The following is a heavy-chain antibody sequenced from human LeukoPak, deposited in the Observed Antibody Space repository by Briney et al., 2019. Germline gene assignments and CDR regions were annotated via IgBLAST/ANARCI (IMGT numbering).Heavy chain of an antibody. Sequence: GRSLRLSCAASGFTFSSYAMHWVRQAPGKGLEWVAVISYDGSNKYYADSVKGRFTISRDNSKNTLYLQMNSLRAEDTAVYYCARVRGVGSDSFDYWGQGTLVTVSS. V-gene: IGHV3-30-3*01. J-gene: IGHJ4*02. CDR3: ARVRGVGSDSFDY. CDR2: ISYDGSNK. CDR1: GFTFSSYA. D-gene: IGHD3-10*01.